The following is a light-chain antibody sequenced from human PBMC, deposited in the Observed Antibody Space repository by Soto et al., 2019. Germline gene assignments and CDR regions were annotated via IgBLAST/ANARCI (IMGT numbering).Light chain of an antibody. CDR3: QQYYSTPPWT. Sequence: DIVMTQSPDSLAVSLGERATINCKSSQSVLYSSNNKHYLAWYQQKPGQPPKLLIYWASTRESGVPDRFSGSGSGTDFTLTRSSLQAEDVAVYYCQQYYSTPPWTFGQGTKVEIK. CDR2: WAS. J-gene: IGKJ1*01. V-gene: IGKV4-1*01. CDR1: QSVLYSSNNKHY.